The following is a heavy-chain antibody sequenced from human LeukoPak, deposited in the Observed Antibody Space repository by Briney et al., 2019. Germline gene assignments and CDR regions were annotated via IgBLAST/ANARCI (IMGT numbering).Heavy chain of an antibody. CDR1: GYSFTNYW. J-gene: IGHJ4*02. D-gene: IGHD3-22*01. CDR3: ARPHFDSSGYEFDY. Sequence: GESLKISCKGSGYSFTNYWIGWVRQMPGKGLEWMGIIYPGDSDTRYSPSFQGQVTISVDRSISTAYLQWSSLKASDTAMYYCARPHFDSSGYEFDYWGQGTLVTASS. CDR2: IYPGDSDT. V-gene: IGHV5-51*01.